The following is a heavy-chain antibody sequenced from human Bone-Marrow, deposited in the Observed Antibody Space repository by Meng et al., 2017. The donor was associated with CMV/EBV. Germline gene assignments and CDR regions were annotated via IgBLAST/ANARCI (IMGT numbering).Heavy chain of an antibody. J-gene: IGHJ6*02. CDR3: ARDDNYDFWSGYYWAYYYYGMDV. CDR1: GFTFSNHW. Sequence: GGSLRLSCAASGFTFSNHWMGWVRQAPGKGLEWVSYISSSGSTIYYADSVKGRFTISRDNAKNSLYLQMNSLRAEDTAVYYCARDDNYDFWSGYYWAYYYYGMDVWGQRTTVTVSS. D-gene: IGHD3-3*01. V-gene: IGHV3-48*04. CDR2: ISSSGSTI.